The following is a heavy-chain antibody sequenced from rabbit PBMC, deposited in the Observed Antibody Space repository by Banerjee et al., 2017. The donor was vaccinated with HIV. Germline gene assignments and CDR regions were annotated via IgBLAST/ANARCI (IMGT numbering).Heavy chain of an antibody. CDR1: GFSFSSSYF. Sequence: QSLEESGGDLVKPGASLTLTCTASGFSFSSSYFMCWVRQAPGKGLEWIACIGSSGSTYYASWAKGRFTISKTSSTTVTLQMTSLTAADTATYFCARGDVGNAYATRLDLWGPGTLVTVS. J-gene: IGHJ3*01. D-gene: IGHD6-1*01. CDR3: ARGDVGNAYATRLDL. V-gene: IGHV1S40*01. CDR2: IGSSGST.